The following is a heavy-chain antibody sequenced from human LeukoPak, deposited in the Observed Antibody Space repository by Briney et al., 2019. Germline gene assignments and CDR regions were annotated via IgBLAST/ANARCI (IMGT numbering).Heavy chain of an antibody. CDR2: ISSSGSTI. CDR3: ARGHSSSWYRFGWFDP. CDR1: GFTFSSYE. J-gene: IGHJ5*02. D-gene: IGHD6-13*01. V-gene: IGHV3-48*03. Sequence: PGGSLRLSCAASGFTFSSYEMNWVRQAPGKGLEWVSYISSSGSTIYYADSVKGRFTISRDKAKNALYLQMNSLRAEDTAVYYCARGHSSSWYRFGWFDPWGQGTLVTVSS.